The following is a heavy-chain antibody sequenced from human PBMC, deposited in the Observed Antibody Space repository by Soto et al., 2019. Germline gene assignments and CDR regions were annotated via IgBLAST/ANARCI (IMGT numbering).Heavy chain of an antibody. CDR1: GFTFSSYA. V-gene: IGHV3-23*01. CDR3: AKEGLRFLEWFRQFDY. D-gene: IGHD3-3*01. CDR2: ISGSGGST. J-gene: IGHJ4*02. Sequence: GGSLRLSCAASGFTFSSYAMSWVRQAPWKGLEWVSAISGSGGSTYYADSVKGRFTISRDNSKNTLYPQMNSLRAEDTAVYYCAKEGLRFLEWFRQFDYWGQGTLVTVSS.